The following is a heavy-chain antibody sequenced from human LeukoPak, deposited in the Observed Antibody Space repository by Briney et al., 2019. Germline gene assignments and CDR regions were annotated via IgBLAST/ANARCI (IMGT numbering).Heavy chain of an antibody. J-gene: IGHJ4*02. CDR3: ARGPGYSSGWYDDY. Sequence: SETLSLTCTVSGGSVSSGSYYWSWIRQPPGTGLEWIGYIYYSGSTNYNPSLKSRVTISVDTSKNQFSLKLSSVTAADTAVYYCARGPGYSSGWYDDYWGQGTLVTVSS. CDR1: GGSVSSGSYY. V-gene: IGHV4-61*01. CDR2: IYYSGST. D-gene: IGHD6-19*01.